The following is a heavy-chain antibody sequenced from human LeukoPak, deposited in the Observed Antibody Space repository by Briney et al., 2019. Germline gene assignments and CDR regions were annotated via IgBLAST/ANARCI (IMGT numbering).Heavy chain of an antibody. J-gene: IGHJ6*03. CDR1: GFTFRTSG. CDR3: AREGPMDV. V-gene: IGHV3-21*01. Sequence: GGSLRLSCAASGFTFRTSGMTWVRQAPGKGLEWVSSISSSSSYIYYADSVKGRFTIPRDNAKNSLYLQMNSLRAEDTAVYYCAREGPMDVWGKGTTVTISS. CDR2: ISSSSSYI.